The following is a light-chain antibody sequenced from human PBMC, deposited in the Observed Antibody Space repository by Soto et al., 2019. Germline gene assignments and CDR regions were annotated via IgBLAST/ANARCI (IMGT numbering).Light chain of an antibody. Sequence: QSALTQPASVSGSPGQSIPISCTGTSSDVVGYDYVSWYQLHTGKAPNLMVFEVSTRPSGVSSRFSGSKXANTASLTTSGLQAEEEADYFCSSYSIRTAYLFGSGTKVTVL. V-gene: IGLV2-14*01. J-gene: IGLJ1*01. CDR2: EVS. CDR1: SSDVVGYDY. CDR3: SSYSIRTAYL.